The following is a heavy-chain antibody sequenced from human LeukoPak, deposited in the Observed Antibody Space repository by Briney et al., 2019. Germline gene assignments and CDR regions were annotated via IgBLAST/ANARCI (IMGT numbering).Heavy chain of an antibody. CDR1: GYTFTVYF. D-gene: IGHD5-18*01. Sequence: SCKASGYTFTVYFMHWVRQAPGKGLEWVAVISSDGNNYYYADSVKGRFIISRDNSKNTLYLQMNSLRAEDTAVYYCARDATRGYSYGFPFDYWGQGTLVTVSS. V-gene: IGHV3-30-3*01. CDR2: ISSDGNNY. CDR3: ARDATRGYSYGFPFDY. J-gene: IGHJ4*02.